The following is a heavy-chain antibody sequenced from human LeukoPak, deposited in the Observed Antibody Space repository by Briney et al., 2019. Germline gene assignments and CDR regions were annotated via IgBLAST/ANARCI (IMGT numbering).Heavy chain of an antibody. D-gene: IGHD5-24*01. Sequence: GGSLRLSCVASGITFSSHAMSWVRQAPGKGLEWVSLISGSGGHTYYGDSVKGRFTISGDNSTNGLYLQMNSLRPEDTAVYYCAKGGAATMRDGYNYYYYYMEVWGRGTTVTVSS. J-gene: IGHJ6*03. CDR1: GITFSSHA. CDR2: ISGSGGHT. CDR3: AKGGAATMRDGYNYYYYYMEV. V-gene: IGHV3-23*01.